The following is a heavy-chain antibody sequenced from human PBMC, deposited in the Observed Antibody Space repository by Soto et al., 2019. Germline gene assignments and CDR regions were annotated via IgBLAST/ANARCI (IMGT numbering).Heavy chain of an antibody. V-gene: IGHV4-31*03. D-gene: IGHD7-27*01. CDR2: IYYSGST. J-gene: IGHJ3*02. CDR3: ARMNLGDAFDI. Sequence: PSETLSLTCTVSGGSISRGGYYWSWIRQHPGKGLEWIGYIYYSGSTYYNPSLKSRVTISVDTSKNQFSLKLSSVTAADTAVYYCARMNLGDAFDIWGQGTMVTVSS. CDR1: GGSISRGGYY.